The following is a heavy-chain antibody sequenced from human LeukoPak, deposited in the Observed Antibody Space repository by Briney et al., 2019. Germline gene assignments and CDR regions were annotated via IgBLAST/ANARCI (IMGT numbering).Heavy chain of an antibody. Sequence: GGSLRIPRQGFGDPLPHFWIGWVRQMPGKGLEWVAIINPGESQIRYSPSLHGQDPSSADKSPPPVYLQSTSLGAADTAIYYGAIRLCQLQRMGDWFDPWGQGTLVTVP. CDR1: GDPLPHFW. CDR3: AIRLCQLQRMGDWFDP. V-gene: IGHV5-51*01. J-gene: IGHJ5*02. CDR2: INPGESQI. D-gene: IGHD3-10*02.